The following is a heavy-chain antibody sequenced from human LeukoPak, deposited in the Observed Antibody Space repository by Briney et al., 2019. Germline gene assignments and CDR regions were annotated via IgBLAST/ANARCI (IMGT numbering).Heavy chain of an antibody. D-gene: IGHD3-16*01. Sequence: GGSLRLSCAASGFTFSSYDTHWVRQATGKGLEWVSAIGTAGDTYYPGSVKGRFTISRENAKNSLYLQMNSLRAGDTAVYYCARVSYNWYFDLWGRGTLVTVSP. J-gene: IGHJ2*01. CDR2: IGTAGDT. V-gene: IGHV3-13*01. CDR1: GFTFSSYD. CDR3: ARVSYNWYFDL.